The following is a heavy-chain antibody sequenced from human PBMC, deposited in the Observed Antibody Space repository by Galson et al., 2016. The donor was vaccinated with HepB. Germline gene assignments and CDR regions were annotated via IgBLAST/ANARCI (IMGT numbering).Heavy chain of an antibody. CDR2: IKEDGSVK. CDR1: GFEFSTYW. CDR3: VREPNAGAYYYDY. V-gene: IGHV3-7*01. Sequence: SLRLSCAASGFEFSTYWMTWVRQAPGKGLEWVANIKEDGSVKYHVDSVKGRFTISRDNAENSLYLQMNSLRVDDTAVYYCVREPNAGAYYYDYWGRGTLVTVSS. J-gene: IGHJ4*02.